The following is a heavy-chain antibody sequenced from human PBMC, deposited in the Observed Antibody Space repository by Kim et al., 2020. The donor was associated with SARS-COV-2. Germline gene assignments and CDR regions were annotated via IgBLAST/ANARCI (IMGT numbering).Heavy chain of an antibody. J-gene: IGHJ4*02. CDR2: ISSSSSTI. CDR3: ARTWKYYDSSGYYRYYFDY. Sequence: GGSLRLSCAASGFTFSSYSMNWVRQAPGKGLEWVSYISSSSSTIYYADSVKGRFTISRDNAKNSLYLQRNSLRDEDTAVYYCARTWKYYDSSGYYRYYFDYWGQGTLVTVSA. V-gene: IGHV3-48*02. D-gene: IGHD3-22*01. CDR1: GFTFSSYS.